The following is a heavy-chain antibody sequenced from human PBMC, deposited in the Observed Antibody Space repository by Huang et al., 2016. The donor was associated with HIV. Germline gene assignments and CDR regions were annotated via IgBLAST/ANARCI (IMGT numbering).Heavy chain of an antibody. CDR2: ISYDGSNK. Sequence: VQLVESGGDVVQPGRSLRLACAASGFSFSTYGLHWVRQAPGKGMEWVAVISYDGSNKYYAHSVKGRFTISRDTSENKVYLQMNSLRHEDTAVYYCAKDGADEEWDIDYWGQGTLVTVSS. D-gene: IGHD1-26*01. J-gene: IGHJ4*02. V-gene: IGHV3-30*18. CDR3: AKDGADEEWDIDY. CDR1: GFSFSTYG.